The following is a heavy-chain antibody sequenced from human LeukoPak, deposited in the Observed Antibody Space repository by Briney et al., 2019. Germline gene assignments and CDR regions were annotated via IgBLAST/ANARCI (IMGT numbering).Heavy chain of an antibody. D-gene: IGHD6-13*01. CDR2: ISSSSRYI. CDR1: GFTFSSYA. Sequence: PGGSLRLSCAASGFTFSSYAMSWVRQAPGKGLEWVPSISSSSRYIYYADSVKGRFTISRDNAKNSLYLQMNSLRAEDTAVYYCAINRIAAAGTPADWGQGTLVTVSS. CDR3: AINRIAAAGTPAD. J-gene: IGHJ4*02. V-gene: IGHV3-21*01.